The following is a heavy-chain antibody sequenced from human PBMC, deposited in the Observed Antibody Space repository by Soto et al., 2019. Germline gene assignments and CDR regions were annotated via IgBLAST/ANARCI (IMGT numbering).Heavy chain of an antibody. CDR3: ARGPRYDFWSGPWEWFDP. CDR2: IIPIFGTA. J-gene: IGHJ5*02. Sequence: QVQLVQSGAEVKKPGSSVKVSCKASGGTFSSYAISWVRQAPGQGLEWMGGIIPIFGTANYAQKFQGRVTITADESTSTAYMELSSLRSEDTAMYYCARGPRYDFWSGPWEWFDPWGQGTLVTVSS. CDR1: GGTFSSYA. V-gene: IGHV1-69*12. D-gene: IGHD3-3*01.